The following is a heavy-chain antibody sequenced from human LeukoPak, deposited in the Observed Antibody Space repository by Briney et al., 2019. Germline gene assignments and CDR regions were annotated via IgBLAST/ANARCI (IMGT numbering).Heavy chain of an antibody. D-gene: IGHD4-17*01. CDR1: GGSFSGYY. CDR3: ARRGTVATSPSFSY. J-gene: IGHJ4*02. Sequence: PSETLSLTCAVYGGSFSGYYWSWIRQPPGKGLEWIGEINHSGSTNYNPSLKSRVTISVDTSKNQFSLKLSSVTAADTAVYYCARRGTVATSPSFSYWGQGTLVTVSS. V-gene: IGHV4-34*01. CDR2: INHSGST.